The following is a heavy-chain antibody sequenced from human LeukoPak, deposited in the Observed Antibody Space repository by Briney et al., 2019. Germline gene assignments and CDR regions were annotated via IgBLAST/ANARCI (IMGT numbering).Heavy chain of an antibody. CDR2: ISDSGANT. CDR1: GFTFSTYA. Sequence: PGGSLRLSCAASGFTFSTYAMSWVRQAPGKGLEWVSTISDSGANTYYADSVRGRFTISRDNAKNTLYLQMNSLRAEDTAVYYCGRALYRGFDYWGQGTLVTVSS. J-gene: IGHJ4*02. V-gene: IGHV3-23*01. CDR3: GRALYRGFDY. D-gene: IGHD1-26*01.